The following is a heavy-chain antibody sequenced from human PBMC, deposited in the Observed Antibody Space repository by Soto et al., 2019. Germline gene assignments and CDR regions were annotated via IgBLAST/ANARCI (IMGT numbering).Heavy chain of an antibody. CDR2: LITILGTT. V-gene: IGHV1-69*01. CDR3: ARASGYVSGLYHDY. Sequence: QVQLVQSGAEVRKPGSSVKVSCKASGGTFSSDAASWVRQAPVQGIEWMGGLITILGTTNYAQKFQGRFTITADESTNTAYMELRSLRSDDTAVYYCARASGYVSGLYHDYWGKGTRVTFSS. D-gene: IGHD6-19*01. CDR1: GGTFSSDA. J-gene: IGHJ4*02.